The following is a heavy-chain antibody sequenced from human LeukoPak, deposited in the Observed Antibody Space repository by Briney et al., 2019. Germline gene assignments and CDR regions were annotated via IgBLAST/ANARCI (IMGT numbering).Heavy chain of an antibody. Sequence: SETLSLTCAVYGGPFSGYYWSWIRQPPGKGLEWIGEINHSGSINYNPSLKSRVTISVDTSKNQFSLKLGSVTAADTAVYYCARVRYSYGTFDYWGQGTLVTVSS. J-gene: IGHJ4*02. CDR2: INHSGSI. CDR1: GGPFSGYY. D-gene: IGHD5-18*01. CDR3: ARVRYSYGTFDY. V-gene: IGHV4-34*01.